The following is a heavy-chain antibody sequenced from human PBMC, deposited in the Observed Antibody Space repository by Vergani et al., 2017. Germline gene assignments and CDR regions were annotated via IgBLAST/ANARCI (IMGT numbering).Heavy chain of an antibody. D-gene: IGHD3-3*01. J-gene: IGHJ6*03. CDR3: ARGGYDFWSGSVSGSYYYYYYMDV. V-gene: IGHV3-30*03. CDR2: ISYDGSNK. Sequence: QVQLVESGGGVVQPGRSLRLSCAASGFTFSSYGMHWVRQAPGKGLEWVAVISYDGSNKYYADSVKGRFTISRDNSKNTLYLQMNSLRAEDTAVYYCARGGYDFWSGSVSGSYYYYYYMDVWGKGTTVTVSS. CDR1: GFTFSSYG.